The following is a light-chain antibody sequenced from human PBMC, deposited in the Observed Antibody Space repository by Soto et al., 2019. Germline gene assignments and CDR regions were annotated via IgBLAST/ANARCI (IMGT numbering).Light chain of an antibody. V-gene: IGKV3-20*01. J-gene: IGKJ5*01. CDR2: GAS. CDR3: QQYGSSPV. Sequence: EIVLTQSPGTLPLSPGERATLSCRASQSVSSSYLAWYQQKPGQAPRLLIYGASSRATGIPDRFSGSGSGTDFTLTISRLEPEDFAVYYCQQYGSSPVFGQGTRLEIK. CDR1: QSVSSSY.